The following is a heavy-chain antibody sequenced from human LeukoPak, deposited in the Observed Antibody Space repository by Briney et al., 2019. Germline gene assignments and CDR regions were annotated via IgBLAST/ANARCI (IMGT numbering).Heavy chain of an antibody. CDR1: GFRVGDYY. CDR2: VGNGDNYI. D-gene: IGHD3-22*01. J-gene: IGHJ4*02. V-gene: IGHV3-11*01. CDR3: AREQWFRFDN. Sequence: GGSLRLSCAASGFRVGDYYTSWIRQAPGKGLEWVAVVGNGDNYIDFADSVKGRFTISRDDAKNSVYLQMNSLRVEDTAIYYCAREQWFRFDNWGQGALVTVS.